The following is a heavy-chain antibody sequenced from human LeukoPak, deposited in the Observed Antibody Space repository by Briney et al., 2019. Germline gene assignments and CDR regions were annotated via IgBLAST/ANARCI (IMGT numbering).Heavy chain of an antibody. D-gene: IGHD1-7*01. Sequence: GGSLRLSCAASGFTFSSYAMSWVRQAPGKGLECISGFSGSGGSTYYADSVKGRFTISRDNSKNTLYLQMNSLRAEDAAVYYCARWWLELRGGWFDPWGQGTLVTVSS. CDR1: GFTFSSYA. CDR3: ARWWLELRGGWFDP. CDR2: FSGSGGST. J-gene: IGHJ5*02. V-gene: IGHV3-23*01.